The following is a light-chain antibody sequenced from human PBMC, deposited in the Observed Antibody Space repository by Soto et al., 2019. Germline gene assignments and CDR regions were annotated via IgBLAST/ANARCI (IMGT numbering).Light chain of an antibody. Sequence: EIVLTQSPGTLSLSPGERATLSCRASQSVSSSYLAWYQQKPGQAPRLLIYGASSRATGIPDRFSGSGSGTDFTLTISRLEAEDFAVYYCQQYGSSPAWTCGQGTKVEIK. V-gene: IGKV3-20*01. CDR3: QQYGSSPAWT. CDR2: GAS. J-gene: IGKJ1*01. CDR1: QSVSSSY.